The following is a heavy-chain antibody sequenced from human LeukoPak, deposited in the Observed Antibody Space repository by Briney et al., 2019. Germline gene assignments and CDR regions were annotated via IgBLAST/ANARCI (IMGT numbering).Heavy chain of an antibody. Sequence: ASVKVSCKASGYTFTGYYMHWVRQAPGQGLEWMGWINPNRGGTNYAQKFQGRVTMTRDTSISTAYMELSRLRSDDTAVYYCARDQEWELLPTSDASTDAFDIWGQGTMVTVSS. J-gene: IGHJ3*02. D-gene: IGHD1-26*01. CDR2: INPNRGGT. CDR3: ARDQEWELLPTSDASTDAFDI. V-gene: IGHV1-2*02. CDR1: GYTFTGYY.